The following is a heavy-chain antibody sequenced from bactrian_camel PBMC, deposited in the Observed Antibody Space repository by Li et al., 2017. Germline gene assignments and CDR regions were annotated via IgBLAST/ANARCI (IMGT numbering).Heavy chain of an antibody. J-gene: IGHJ4*01. CDR3: AVDKYHTCGGLKIEEYIY. V-gene: IGHV3S55*01. D-gene: IGHD2*01. Sequence: VQLVESGGGSVQVGGSLRLSCAASGITDSRCFLGWYRQARGNECELVSSIRTDGSTYYTDSVKGRFTISRDNAKNTLYLQMNSLKPEETAMYYCAVDKYHTCGGLKIEEYIYWGPGTQVTVS. CDR2: IRTDGST. CDR1: GITDSRCF.